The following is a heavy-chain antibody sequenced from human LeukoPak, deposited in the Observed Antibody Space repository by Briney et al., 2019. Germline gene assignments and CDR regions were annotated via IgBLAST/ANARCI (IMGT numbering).Heavy chain of an antibody. CDR1: GGSISYYY. V-gene: IGHV4-59*01. D-gene: IGHD3-22*01. CDR3: ARADYYYDSSGYTYLFDY. CDR2: IYYSGST. J-gene: IGHJ4*02. Sequence: SETLSLTCTVSGGSISYYYWGWIRQPPGKGLEWIGYIYYSGSTNYHPSLKSGVTISVDTSKNQFSLNLSSVTAADTAVYYCARADYYYDSSGYTYLFDYWGQGILVTVSS.